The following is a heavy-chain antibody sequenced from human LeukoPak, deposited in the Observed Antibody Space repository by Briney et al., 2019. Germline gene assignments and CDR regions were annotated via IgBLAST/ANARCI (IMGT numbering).Heavy chain of an antibody. D-gene: IGHD2-15*01. CDR1: GYTFTDYY. Sequence: GASVKVSCKASGYTFTDYYMHWVRQAPGQGLEWMGWINPDSGVTNYPQKFQGRVTMTRDTSSSTAYMELIRLRSDDTAVYYCARGGTFDIWGQGTMVTVSS. J-gene: IGHJ3*02. V-gene: IGHV1-2*02. CDR2: INPDSGVT. CDR3: ARGGTFDI.